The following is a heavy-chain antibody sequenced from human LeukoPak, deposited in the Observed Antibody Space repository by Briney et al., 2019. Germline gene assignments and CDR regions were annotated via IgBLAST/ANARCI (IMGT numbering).Heavy chain of an antibody. D-gene: IGHD3-22*01. CDR1: GYTFTGYY. CDR2: INPNSGGT. V-gene: IGHV1-2*02. CDR3: ARVGVIRGYPDY. J-gene: IGHJ4*02. Sequence: ASVKVSCKASGYTFTGYYIHWVRQAPGQGPEWMGWINPNSGGTNYAQKFQGRVTMTRDTSTSTVYMELSSLRSEDTAVYYCARVGVIRGYPDYWGQGTLVTVSS.